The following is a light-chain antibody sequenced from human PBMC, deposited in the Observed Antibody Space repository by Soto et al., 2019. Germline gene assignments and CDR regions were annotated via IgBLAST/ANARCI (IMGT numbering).Light chain of an antibody. Sequence: QLVLTQSPSASASLGASVKLTCTLSSGHSRYAIAWHQQQPEKGPRYLMKVNSDGSHNKGDGIPDRFSGSSSGAERYLTISSLQSEDEADYYFQTWGTGIRVFGGGTKLTVL. CDR1: SGHSRYA. J-gene: IGLJ3*02. CDR2: VNSDGSH. V-gene: IGLV4-69*01. CDR3: QTWGTGIRV.